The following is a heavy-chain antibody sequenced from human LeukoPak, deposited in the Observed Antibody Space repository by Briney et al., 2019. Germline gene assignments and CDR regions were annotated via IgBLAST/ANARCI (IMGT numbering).Heavy chain of an antibody. CDR1: GYSISSGYY. Sequence: SETLSLACAVSGYSISSGYYWGWIRQPPGKGLEWIGSVYHSGSTYYNPSLKSRVTISVDTSKNQFSLKLSSVTAADTAVYYCASRVYGLGSFNYWGQGTLATVSS. V-gene: IGHV4-38-2*01. CDR3: ASRVYGLGSFNY. D-gene: IGHD3-10*01. J-gene: IGHJ4*01. CDR2: VYHSGST.